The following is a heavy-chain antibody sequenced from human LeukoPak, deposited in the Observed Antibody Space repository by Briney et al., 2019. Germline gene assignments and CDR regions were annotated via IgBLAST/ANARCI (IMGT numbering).Heavy chain of an antibody. CDR1: GFTFDDYA. CDR2: ISWNSGSI. CDR3: AKDKYYGSGSLSKGFDY. Sequence: GRSLRLSCAASGFTFDDYAMHWVRQAPGTGLEWGSDISWNSGSIDYADSVKGRFTISRNNGKNSLYLQMNNLRAEDMALYYCAKDKYYGSGSLSKGFDYWGQGTLVTVSS. J-gene: IGHJ4*02. V-gene: IGHV3-9*03. D-gene: IGHD3-10*01.